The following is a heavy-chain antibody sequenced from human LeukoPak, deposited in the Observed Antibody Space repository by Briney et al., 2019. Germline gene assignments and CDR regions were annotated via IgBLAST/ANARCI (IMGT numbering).Heavy chain of an antibody. Sequence: ASVKVSCKASGYTFTSYYMHWVRQAPGQGLEWMGIINPSGGSTSYAQKFQGRVTMTRDTSTSTVYMALSSLRSEDTAVYYCAREVGATIFGYWGQGTLVTVSS. CDR1: GYTFTSYY. J-gene: IGHJ4*02. CDR3: AREVGATIFGY. CDR2: INPSGGST. D-gene: IGHD1-26*01. V-gene: IGHV1-46*01.